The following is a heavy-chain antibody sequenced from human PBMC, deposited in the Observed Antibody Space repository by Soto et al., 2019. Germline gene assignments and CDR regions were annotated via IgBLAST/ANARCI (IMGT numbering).Heavy chain of an antibody. J-gene: IGHJ6*02. D-gene: IGHD2-8*01. CDR2: ISGYNGDT. Sequence: ASVKVSCKASSYTFTRYGISWVRQAPGQGLEWMGWISGYNGDTNYAQKFQGRVTMTIDTSTSTAYMELRSLTSDDTAVYYCAKNGQPPYYYYGMDVWGQGTTVTVSS. V-gene: IGHV1-18*01. CDR3: AKNGQPPYYYYGMDV. CDR1: SYTFTRYG.